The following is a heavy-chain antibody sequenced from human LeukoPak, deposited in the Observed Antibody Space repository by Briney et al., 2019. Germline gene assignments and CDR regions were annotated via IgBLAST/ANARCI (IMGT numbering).Heavy chain of an antibody. CDR3: ARGESRAGYTHDS. CDR2: IYCGGST. V-gene: IGHV4-59*01. Sequence: AGTLSLTCAVSGVSISSYYWSWVRQPPGKGLEWVGDIYCGGSTNYNASLKSRFTISGDTSKNPFSLKMSSVTAADTAVYYCARGESRAGYTHDSWGQGTLVTVSS. D-gene: IGHD5-12*01. J-gene: IGHJ4*02. CDR1: GVSISSYY.